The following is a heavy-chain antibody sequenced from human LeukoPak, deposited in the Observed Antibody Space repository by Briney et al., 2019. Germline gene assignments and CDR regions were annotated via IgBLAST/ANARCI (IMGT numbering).Heavy chain of an antibody. J-gene: IGHJ4*02. V-gene: IGHV3-9*01. CDR1: GFTFNDYA. CDR3: AKGSSPYSCGFLDY. D-gene: IGHD6-19*01. Sequence: SLRLSCAASGFTFNDYAMQWVRQATGKGMRWVSGISWVSGSIVYADSVKGRLIIFRENVKNSLYLKMNSLRAEDTAVYYSAKGSSPYSCGFLDYWGQGTLFTVSS. CDR2: ISWVSGSI.